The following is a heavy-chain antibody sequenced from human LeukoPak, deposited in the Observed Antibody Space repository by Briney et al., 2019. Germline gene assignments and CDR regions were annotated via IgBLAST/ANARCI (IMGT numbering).Heavy chain of an antibody. CDR3: AISRIELYEYDDYVGY. J-gene: IGHJ4*02. CDR1: GFTFGSYA. D-gene: IGHD4-17*01. Sequence: GGSLRLSCAASGFTFGSYAMSWVRQAPGKGLEWVSGISGSGGSTYYADSVKGRLTISRDNAKSLLYLQMNSLRAEDTALYYCAISRIELYEYDDYVGYWGQGTVVTVSS. CDR2: ISGSGGST. V-gene: IGHV3-23*01.